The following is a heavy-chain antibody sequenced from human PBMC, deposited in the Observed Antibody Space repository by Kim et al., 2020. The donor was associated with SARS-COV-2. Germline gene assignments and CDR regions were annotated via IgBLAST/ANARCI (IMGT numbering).Heavy chain of an antibody. Sequence: SETLSLTCTVSGGSISSYYWSWIRQPPGKGLEWIGYIYYSGSTNYNPSLKSRVTISVDTSKNQFSLKLSSVTAADTAVYYCASYPNWNDGIDAFDIWGQGTMVTVSS. CDR3: ASYPNWNDGIDAFDI. D-gene: IGHD1-20*01. V-gene: IGHV4-59*08. J-gene: IGHJ3*02. CDR1: GGSISSYY. CDR2: IYYSGST.